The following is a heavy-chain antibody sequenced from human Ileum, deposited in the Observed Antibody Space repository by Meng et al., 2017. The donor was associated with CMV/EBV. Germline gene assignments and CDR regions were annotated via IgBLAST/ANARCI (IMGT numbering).Heavy chain of an antibody. V-gene: IGHV1-2*02. J-gene: IGHJ4*02. CDR2: INVNTGGT. D-gene: IGHD2-2*02. CDR3: VREGYYCTTNNCYKSFDY. CDR1: GYTLTDSF. Sequence: ASVKVSCKASGYTLTDSFMHWVRQAPGQGLEWMRFINVNTGGTKSAQKLQGRVTMTRDTSISTAYMDLSRLGTDDTAVYYCVREGYYCTTNNCYKSFDYWGQGTLVTVSS.